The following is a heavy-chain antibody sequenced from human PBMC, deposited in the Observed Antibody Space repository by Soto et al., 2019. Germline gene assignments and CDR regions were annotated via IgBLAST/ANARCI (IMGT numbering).Heavy chain of an antibody. CDR3: ARDRNDHVYYYGSGSYSATFDY. J-gene: IGHJ4*02. CDR2: INPNSGGT. V-gene: IGHV1-2*04. CDR1: GYTFTGYY. Sequence: GASVKVSCKASGYTFTGYYVHWVRQAPGQGLEWMGWINPNSGGTNYAQKFQGWVTMTRDTSISTAYMELSRLRSDDTAVYYCARDRNDHVYYYGSGSYSATFDYWGQGTLVTVSS. D-gene: IGHD3-10*01.